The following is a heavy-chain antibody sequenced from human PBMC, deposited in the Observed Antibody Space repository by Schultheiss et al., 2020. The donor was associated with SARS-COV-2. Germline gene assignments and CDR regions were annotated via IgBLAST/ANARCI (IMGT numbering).Heavy chain of an antibody. D-gene: IGHD3-3*01. Sequence: SETLSLTFAVYGGSFSGYYWSWIRQPPGKGLEWIGYIYYSGSTNYNPSLKSRVTISVDTSKNQFSLKLSSVTAADTAVYYCAREPPLSGYDFWSGYHTLYGMDVWGQGTTVTVSS. J-gene: IGHJ6*02. V-gene: IGHV4-59*01. CDR1: GGSFSGYY. CDR2: IYYSGST. CDR3: AREPPLSGYDFWSGYHTLYGMDV.